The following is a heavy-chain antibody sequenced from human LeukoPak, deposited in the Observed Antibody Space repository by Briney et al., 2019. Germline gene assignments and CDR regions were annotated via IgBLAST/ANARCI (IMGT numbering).Heavy chain of an antibody. Sequence: HPGGSLRLSCAASGFTFSSYWMSWVRQAPGKGLEWVANIKQDGSEKYYVDSVKGRFTISRDNAKNSLYLQMNSLRAEDTAVYYCAREIQQWLVGNYYYYYYMDVWGKGTTVTVSS. V-gene: IGHV3-7*01. CDR3: AREIQQWLVGNYYYYYYMDV. CDR2: IKQDGSEK. D-gene: IGHD6-19*01. CDR1: GFTFSSYW. J-gene: IGHJ6*03.